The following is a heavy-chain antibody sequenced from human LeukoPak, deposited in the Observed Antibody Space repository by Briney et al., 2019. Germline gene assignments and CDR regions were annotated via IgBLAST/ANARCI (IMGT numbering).Heavy chain of an antibody. D-gene: IGHD6-13*01. CDR2: INEDGGER. V-gene: IGHV3-7*01. CDR3: ARESTAGYNSSWYGFRN. Sequence: GGSLRLSCAASGFTLNRYWMSWVRQAPGKGLEWVANINEDGGERHYVDSVKGRFTISRDNAKNSLFLQMGSLRVEDTAVYYCARESTAGYNSSWYGFRNWGQGTLVSVSS. J-gene: IGHJ1*01. CDR1: GFTLNRYW.